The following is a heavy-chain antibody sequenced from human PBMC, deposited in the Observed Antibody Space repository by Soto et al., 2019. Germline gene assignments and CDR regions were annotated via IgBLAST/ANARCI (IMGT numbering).Heavy chain of an antibody. J-gene: IGHJ5*02. CDR3: AKGGSAALIAPSGRDNWFDP. CDR1: GFAFADYV. Sequence: SLRLSCAASGFAFADYVMHWVRQPPGRGLEWVSGITWNGGTIRYVDSVKGRFTISRDNAENSLYLQMNSLRPEDTAVYYCAKGGSAALIAPSGRDNWFDPWGQGTQVTVSS. D-gene: IGHD6-13*01. V-gene: IGHV3-9*01. CDR2: ITWNGGTI.